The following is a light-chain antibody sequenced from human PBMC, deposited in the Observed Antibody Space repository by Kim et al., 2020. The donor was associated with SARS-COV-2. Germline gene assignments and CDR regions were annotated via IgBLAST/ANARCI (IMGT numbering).Light chain of an antibody. Sequence: SVGDRDTITCRASEDVSNWLAWYQQRPGKAPKLLIYAASILRTGVPSRFSGSGAGTDFSLTISSLQPEELAAYYCQQANSFPYTFGQGTKVDIK. CDR1: EDVSNW. V-gene: IGKV1-12*01. CDR2: AAS. CDR3: QQANSFPYT. J-gene: IGKJ2*01.